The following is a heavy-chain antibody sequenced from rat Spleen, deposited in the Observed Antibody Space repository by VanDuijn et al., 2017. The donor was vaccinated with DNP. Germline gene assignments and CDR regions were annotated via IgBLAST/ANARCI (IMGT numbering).Heavy chain of an antibody. CDR2: IGYSGST. D-gene: IGHD4-5*01. CDR3: VGWVRAIDY. Sequence: EVQLQESGPGLVKPSQSLSLTCSVTGYSITSNYWGWIRKFPGNKMEWIGQIGYSGSTTYNPSLKSRISITRDTSKNQFFLQFNSLITEDAATYYCVGWVRAIDYWGQGVMVTVSS. V-gene: IGHV3-1*01. J-gene: IGHJ2*01. CDR1: GYSITSNY.